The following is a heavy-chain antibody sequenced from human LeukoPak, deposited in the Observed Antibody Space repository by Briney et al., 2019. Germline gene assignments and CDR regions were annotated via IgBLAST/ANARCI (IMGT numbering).Heavy chain of an antibody. CDR3: XRAXYSSSWYFDY. J-gene: IGHJ4*02. CDR1: GFTVSSSY. Sequence: GGSLRLSCAASGFTVSSSYMTWVRQAPGKGLEWVSVIYSGGSTHYAGSVKGRFTISRDNSKNTVYLQMNSLRAEDTAVYHCXRAXYSSSWYFDYWGQGTLVTVSS. D-gene: IGHD6-13*01. CDR2: IYSGGST. V-gene: IGHV3-66*01.